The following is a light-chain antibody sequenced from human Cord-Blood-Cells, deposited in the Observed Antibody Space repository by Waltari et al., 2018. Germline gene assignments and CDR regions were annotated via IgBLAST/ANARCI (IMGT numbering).Light chain of an antibody. CDR3: CSYAGSYTRWV. Sequence: QSALTQPRSVSGSPGQSVTISCTGTSSDVGGYNYVSWYQQHPGKAPKLMIYDVSKRPSRVPDRFSGSKSGNTASLTISGLQAEDEADYYCCSYAGSYTRWVFGGGTKLTVL. J-gene: IGLJ3*02. CDR2: DVS. CDR1: SSDVGGYNY. V-gene: IGLV2-11*01.